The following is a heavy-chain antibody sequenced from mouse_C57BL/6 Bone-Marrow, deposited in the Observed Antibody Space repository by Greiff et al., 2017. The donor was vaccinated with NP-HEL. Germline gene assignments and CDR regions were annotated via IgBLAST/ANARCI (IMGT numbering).Heavy chain of an antibody. J-gene: IGHJ3*01. V-gene: IGHV1-81*01. Sequence: QVQLQQSGAELARPGASVKLSCKASGYTFTSYGISWVKQRTGQGLEWIGEIYPRSGNTYYNEKVKGKATLTADKSSSTAYMELRSLTSEDSAVYFCARRRAYGGFAYWGQGTLVTVSA. CDR2: IYPRSGNT. D-gene: IGHD1-1*01. CDR1: GYTFTSYG. CDR3: ARRRAYGGFAY.